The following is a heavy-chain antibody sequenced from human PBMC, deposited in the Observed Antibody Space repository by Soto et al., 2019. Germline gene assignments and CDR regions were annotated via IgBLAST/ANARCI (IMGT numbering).Heavy chain of an antibody. CDR3: ARAETYYDFWSGQNDRDAFDI. CDR2: IDYSGST. J-gene: IGHJ3*02. CDR1: GGSISSGGYY. D-gene: IGHD3-3*01. V-gene: IGHV4-31*11. Sequence: QVQLQESGPGLVKPSQTLSLTCAVSGGSISSGGYYWSWIRQHPGKALEGIGYIDYSGSTYYNPSLKSRVTIAVDTSKNQCSLKLSSVTAADTAVYYCARAETYYDFWSGQNDRDAFDIWGQGTMVTVSS.